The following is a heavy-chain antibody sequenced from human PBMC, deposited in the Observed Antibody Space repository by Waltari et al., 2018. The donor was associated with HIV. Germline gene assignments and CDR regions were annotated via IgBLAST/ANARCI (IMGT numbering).Heavy chain of an antibody. J-gene: IGHJ4*02. CDR1: GFTFNDSD. CDR2: ITWNSETT. V-gene: IGHV3-9*01. CDR3: VKDGGLSIRHYFIGYFDS. Sequence: EGQLVESGGGLVQPGRHLRPSCSDLGFTFNDSDTHWIRQGPGKGLEWLSGITWNSETTVYADSGKGLFTISRDNAKNSLYLHMNSLRPEHTALYYCVKDGGLSIRHYFIGYFDSWGQGTLVTVST. D-gene: IGHD3-22*01.